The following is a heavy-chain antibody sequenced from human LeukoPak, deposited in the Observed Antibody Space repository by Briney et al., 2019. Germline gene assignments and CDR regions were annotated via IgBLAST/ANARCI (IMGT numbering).Heavy chain of an antibody. CDR2: ISGSGGST. V-gene: IGHV3-23*01. CDR3: AKDRRGSGYSSSWFFDY. D-gene: IGHD6-13*01. Sequence: GGSLRLSCAASGFTFSSYAMSWVRQAPGKGLEWVSAISGSGGSTYYADSVKGRFTISRDNSKNTLYLQMNSLRAEDTAVYHCAKDRRGSGYSSSWFFDYWGQGTLVTVSS. CDR1: GFTFSSYA. J-gene: IGHJ4*02.